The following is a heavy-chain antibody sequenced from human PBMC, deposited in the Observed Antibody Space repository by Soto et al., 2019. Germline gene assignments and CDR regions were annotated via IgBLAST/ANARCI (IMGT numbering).Heavy chain of an antibody. D-gene: IGHD3-3*01. Sequence: ASVKVSCKASGYTFTGYYMHWVRQAPGQGLEWMGWINPNSGGTNYAQKFQGRVTMTRDTSISTAYMELSRLRSDDTAVYYCARGAYEGFLEWLPLPYYYGMDVWGQGTTVTVSS. J-gene: IGHJ6*02. CDR2: INPNSGGT. V-gene: IGHV1-2*02. CDR1: GYTFTGYY. CDR3: ARGAYEGFLEWLPLPYYYGMDV.